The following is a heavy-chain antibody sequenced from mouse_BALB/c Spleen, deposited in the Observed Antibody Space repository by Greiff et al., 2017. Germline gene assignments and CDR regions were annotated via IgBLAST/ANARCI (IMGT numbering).Heavy chain of an antibody. J-gene: IGHJ3*01. CDR3: SDYEYDGAWFAY. V-gene: IGHV14-1*02. Sequence: EVQVVESGAELVRPGALVKLSCKASGFNFKDYYMHWVKQRPEQGLEWIGWIDPENGNTIYDPKFQGKASITADTSSNTAYLQLSSLTSEDTAVYYYSDYEYDGAWFAYWGQGTLVTVSA. CDR1: GFNFKDYY. D-gene: IGHD2-4*01. CDR2: IDPENGNT.